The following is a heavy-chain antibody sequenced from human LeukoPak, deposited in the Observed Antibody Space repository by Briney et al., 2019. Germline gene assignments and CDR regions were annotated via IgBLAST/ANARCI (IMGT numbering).Heavy chain of an antibody. D-gene: IGHD2-2*01. Sequence: GGSLRLSCAASGFTFSSYAMSWVRQAPGKGLEWVSTVSSSGGSTCYADSVKGRFTISRDNSKNTLYLQMNTLRAEDTAVYHCAKSGCNSSNCFLGWFDPWGQGTLVTVSS. CDR2: VSSSGGST. J-gene: IGHJ5*02. CDR1: GFTFSSYA. CDR3: AKSGCNSSNCFLGWFDP. V-gene: IGHV3-23*01.